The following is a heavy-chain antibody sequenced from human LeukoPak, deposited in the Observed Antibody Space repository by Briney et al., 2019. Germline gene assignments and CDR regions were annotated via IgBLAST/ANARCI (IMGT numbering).Heavy chain of an antibody. CDR3: ARDRAYGGGTFDY. Sequence: SETLSLTCAVYGGSFSGYYRSWIRQPPGKGVEWIGEINHSGSTNYNPSLKSRVTISADTSKNQFSLKLSSVTAADTAVYYCARDRAYGGGTFDYWGQGTLVTVSS. CDR2: INHSGST. J-gene: IGHJ4*02. D-gene: IGHD4/OR15-4a*01. CDR1: GGSFSGYY. V-gene: IGHV4-34*01.